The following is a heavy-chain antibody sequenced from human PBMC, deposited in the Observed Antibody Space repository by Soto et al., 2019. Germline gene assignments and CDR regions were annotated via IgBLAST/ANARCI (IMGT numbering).Heavy chain of an antibody. CDR3: ARQRSPYGMDV. CDR1: GGSISSADYY. Sequence: QVQLQESGPGLVKPSQTLSLTCTVSGGSISSADYYWSWIRQPPGKGLERIGYIYYSGSTYYNPSLKSRVTIAVDTSKNHSPLKLSSVTAADPAVYYCARQRSPYGMDVWGQGTTVTVSS. J-gene: IGHJ6*02. D-gene: IGHD1-1*01. CDR2: IYYSGST. V-gene: IGHV4-30-4*01.